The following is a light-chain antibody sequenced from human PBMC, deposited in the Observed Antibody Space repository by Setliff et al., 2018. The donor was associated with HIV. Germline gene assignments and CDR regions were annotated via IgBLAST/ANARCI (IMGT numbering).Light chain of an antibody. CDR2: EVS. V-gene: IGLV2-23*02. Sequence: QSALTQPASVSGSPGQSITISCTETSSDVGSYNLVSWYQHHPGKAPKLMIYEVSKRPSGVSNRFSGSKSGNTASLTISGLQAEDEADYYCCSYAGSTISYVFGTGTKVTVL. J-gene: IGLJ1*01. CDR3: CSYAGSTISYV. CDR1: SSDVGSYNL.